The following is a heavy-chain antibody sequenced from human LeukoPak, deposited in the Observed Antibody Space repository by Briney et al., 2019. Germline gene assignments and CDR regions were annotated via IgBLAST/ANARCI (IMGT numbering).Heavy chain of an antibody. V-gene: IGHV3-33*01. CDR1: GFTFNSSG. J-gene: IGHJ4*02. D-gene: IGHD6-6*01. CDR3: AGARLGPRQFDY. CDR2: IWYDASNT. Sequence: GGSLRLSCAASGFTFNSSGMHWVRQPPCDALEWVAEIWYDASNTYYADAVKGRFTISRDNSKNTLFLQMNSLRAEDTAIYYCAGARLGPRQFDYWGQGTLVTVSS.